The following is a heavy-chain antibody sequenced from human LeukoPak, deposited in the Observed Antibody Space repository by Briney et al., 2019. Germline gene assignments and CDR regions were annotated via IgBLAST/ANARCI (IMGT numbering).Heavy chain of an antibody. V-gene: IGHV3-21*01. J-gene: IGHJ4*02. D-gene: IGHD6-6*01. CDR3: ARGGIAARTIGY. CDR2: ISSSSYI. CDR1: GFTFSSYS. Sequence: GGSLRLSCAASGFTFSSYSMNWVRQAPGKGLEWVSSISSSSYIYYADSVKGRFTISRDNAKNSLYLQMNSLRAEDTAVYYCARGGIAARTIGYWGQGTLVTVSS.